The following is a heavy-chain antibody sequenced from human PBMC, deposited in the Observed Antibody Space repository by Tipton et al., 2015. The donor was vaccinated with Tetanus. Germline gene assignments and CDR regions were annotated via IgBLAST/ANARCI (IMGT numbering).Heavy chain of an antibody. CDR1: GGSISSGDCS. CDR2: IYDSGST. D-gene: IGHD2-21*01. V-gene: IGHV4-30-2*01. J-gene: IGHJ6*02. Sequence: TLSLTCAVSGGSISSGDCSWSWIRQPPGKGLEWIGYIYDSGSTYYNPSLKSRVTISEDRSKNQISLRLRSVTAADTAVYYCARLTGHSMDVVDYYYFGMDVWGQGTKVTVSS. CDR3: ARLTGHSMDVVDYYYFGMDV.